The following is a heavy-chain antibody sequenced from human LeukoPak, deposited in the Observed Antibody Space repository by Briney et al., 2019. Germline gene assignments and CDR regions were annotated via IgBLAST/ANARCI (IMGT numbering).Heavy chain of an antibody. CDR1: GFTFNTYA. CDR3: ARGFSALHVSGPAANFYMDV. V-gene: IGHV3-21*01. CDR2: ISSRSDYI. D-gene: IGHD2-15*01. J-gene: IGHJ6*03. Sequence: PGGSLRLSCAASGFTFNTYAMNWVRQAPGKGLEWVSSISSRSDYIFYADSMKGRFTISRDNAKNSLYLQMNSLRVEDTAVYYCARGFSALHVSGPAANFYMDVWGKGTTVTISS.